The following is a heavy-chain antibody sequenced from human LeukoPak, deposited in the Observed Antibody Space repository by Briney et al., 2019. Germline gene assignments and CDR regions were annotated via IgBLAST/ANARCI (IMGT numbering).Heavy chain of an antibody. CDR3: ARDLEYYYDSGGYSDAFDI. CDR1: GGSISSSSYY. Sequence: SETLSLTCTVSGGSISSSSYYWGWIRQPPGKGLEWIGSIYYSGSTYYNPSLKSRVTISVDTSKNQFSLKLSSVTAADTAVYYCARDLEYYYDSGGYSDAFDIWGQGTMVTVSS. CDR2: IYYSGST. V-gene: IGHV4-39*07. J-gene: IGHJ3*02. D-gene: IGHD3-22*01.